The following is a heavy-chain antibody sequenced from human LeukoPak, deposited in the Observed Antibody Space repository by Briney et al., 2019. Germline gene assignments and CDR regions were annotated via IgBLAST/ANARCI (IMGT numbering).Heavy chain of an antibody. CDR1: GGSISSGSYY. D-gene: IGHD1-1*01. Sequence: ASETLSLTCTVSGGSISSGSYYWSWIRQPAGKGLEWIGRIYTGGSTNYNPSLKSRVTISVDTSKNQFSLKLSSVTAADTAVYYCARDWNADPRGMNWFDPWGQGTLVIVSS. CDR3: ARDWNADPRGMNWFDP. CDR2: IYTGGST. V-gene: IGHV4-61*02. J-gene: IGHJ5*02.